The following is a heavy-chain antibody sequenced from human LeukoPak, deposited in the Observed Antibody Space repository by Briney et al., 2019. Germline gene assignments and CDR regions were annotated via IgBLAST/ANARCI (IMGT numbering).Heavy chain of an antibody. Sequence: GGSLRLSCAASGFTFSNYNMNWVRQAPGKGLEWISYIARSSSPIYDADSVKGRFTISRDNAKISLYLQMNSLRAEDTAVYYCARDRGGSGWPIFDSWGQGTLVTVSS. CDR3: ARDRGGSGWPIFDS. CDR2: IARSSSPI. J-gene: IGHJ4*02. D-gene: IGHD6-19*01. V-gene: IGHV3-48*01. CDR1: GFTFSNYN.